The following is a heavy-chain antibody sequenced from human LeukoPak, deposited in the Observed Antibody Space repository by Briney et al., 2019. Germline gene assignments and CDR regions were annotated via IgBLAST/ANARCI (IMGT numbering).Heavy chain of an antibody. Sequence: SVKVSCKASGGTFSSYAISWMRQAPEQGLEWMGRIIPIFGIANYAQKFQGRVTITADKSTSTAYMELSSLRSEDTAVYYCAKNGEGGSYFDYWGQGTLVTVSS. CDR3: AKNGEGGSYFDY. CDR2: IIPIFGIA. J-gene: IGHJ4*02. V-gene: IGHV1-69*04. CDR1: GGTFSSYA. D-gene: IGHD3-16*01.